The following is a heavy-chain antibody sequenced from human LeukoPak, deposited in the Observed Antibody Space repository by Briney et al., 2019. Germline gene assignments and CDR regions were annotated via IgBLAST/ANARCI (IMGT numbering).Heavy chain of an antibody. CDR3: ARHTSGQPFDN. D-gene: IGHD6-19*01. Sequence: GGSLRLSCAASGFPFSNYWMNWVRQAPGNALEWVAYIRKDGSERYYVDSVKGRFTISRDNARNSLYLQMNSLRADDTAVYYCARHTSGQPFDNWGQGTLVTVSS. V-gene: IGHV3-7*03. CDR1: GFPFSNYW. CDR2: IRKDGSER. J-gene: IGHJ4*02.